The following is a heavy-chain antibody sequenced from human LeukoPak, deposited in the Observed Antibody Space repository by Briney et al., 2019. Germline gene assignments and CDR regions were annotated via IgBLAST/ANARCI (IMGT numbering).Heavy chain of an antibody. D-gene: IGHD1-26*01. CDR3: TPEGGSYYFVDY. J-gene: IGHJ4*02. CDR1: GFTFSNAW. V-gene: IGHV3-15*01. CDR2: IKSKTDGGTT. Sequence: GGSLRLSCAASGFTFSNAWMSWVRQAPGKGLEWVGRIKSKTDGGTTDYAAPVKGRFTISRDDTKNTPYLQMNSLKTEDTAVYYCTPEGGSYYFVDYWGQGTLVTVSS.